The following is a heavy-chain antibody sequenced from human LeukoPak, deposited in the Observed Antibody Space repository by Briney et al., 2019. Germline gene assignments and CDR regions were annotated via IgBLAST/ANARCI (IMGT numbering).Heavy chain of an antibody. CDR3: ARGPSHSGSYFVY. CDR1: GFTFSSYG. V-gene: IGHV3-30*03. J-gene: IGHJ4*02. D-gene: IGHD1-26*01. CDR2: ISYDGSNK. Sequence: GGSLRLSCAASGFTFSSYGMHWVRQAPGKGLEWVAVISYDGSNKYYADSVKGRFTISRDNAKNTLYLQMDSLRAEDTAVYYCARGPSHSGSYFVYWGQGTLVTVSS.